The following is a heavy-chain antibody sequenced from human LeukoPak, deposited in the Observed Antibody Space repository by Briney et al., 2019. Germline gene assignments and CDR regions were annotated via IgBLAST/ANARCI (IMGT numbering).Heavy chain of an antibody. V-gene: IGHV4-31*03. D-gene: IGHD2-2*01. CDR1: GGSISSGGYY. Sequence: SETLSLTCTVSGGSISSGGYYWSWIRQHPGKGLEWIGYIYYSGSTYYNPSLKSRVTISVDTSKNQFSLKLSSVTAADTAVYYCARGIVVPAAPRAPNWFDPWGQGTLVTVSS. CDR3: ARGIVVPAAPRAPNWFDP. CDR2: IYYSGST. J-gene: IGHJ5*02.